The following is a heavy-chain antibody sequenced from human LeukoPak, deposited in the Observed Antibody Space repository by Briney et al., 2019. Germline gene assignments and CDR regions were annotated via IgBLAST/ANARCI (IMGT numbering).Heavy chain of an antibody. CDR3: AKDRVYAIPKYYFDY. CDR1: GFTFRNYA. Sequence: GGSLRLSCAASGFTFRNYAMHWVRQAPGKGLEWVALTSFDASNKEYSDSVKGRFTISRDNSKNMLYLQMNSLRAEDTAVYYCAKDRVYAIPKYYFDYWGQGTLVTVSS. D-gene: IGHD2-8*01. V-gene: IGHV3-30-3*01. J-gene: IGHJ4*02. CDR2: TSFDASNK.